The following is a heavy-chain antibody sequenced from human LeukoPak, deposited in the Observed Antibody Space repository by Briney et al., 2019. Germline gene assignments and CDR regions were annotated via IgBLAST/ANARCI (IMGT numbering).Heavy chain of an antibody. Sequence: GESLKISCQASGYIFSDLWIGWVRQMPGQGLEWMGIIYPGDSDTRYSPSFQGQVTISADKSISTAYLQWSSLKASDTAMYYCARLRSSSSSPFDYWGQGTLVTVSS. CDR2: IYPGDSDT. CDR1: GYIFSDLW. CDR3: ARLRSSSSSPFDY. D-gene: IGHD6-13*01. V-gene: IGHV5-51*01. J-gene: IGHJ4*02.